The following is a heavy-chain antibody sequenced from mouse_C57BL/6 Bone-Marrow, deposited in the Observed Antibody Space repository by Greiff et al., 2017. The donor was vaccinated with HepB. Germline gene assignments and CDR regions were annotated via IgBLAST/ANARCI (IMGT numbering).Heavy chain of an antibody. J-gene: IGHJ4*01. CDR2: IWRGGST. CDR1: GFSLTSYG. Sequence: VQLVESGPGLVQPSQSLSITCTVSGFSLTSYGVHWVRQSPGKGLEWLGVIWRGGSTDYNAAFMSRLSITKDNSKSQVFFKMNRLQADDTAIYYCAKPIYYYGSSYDDAMDYWGQGTSVTVSS. CDR3: AKPIYYYGSSYDDAMDY. D-gene: IGHD1-1*01. V-gene: IGHV2-5*01.